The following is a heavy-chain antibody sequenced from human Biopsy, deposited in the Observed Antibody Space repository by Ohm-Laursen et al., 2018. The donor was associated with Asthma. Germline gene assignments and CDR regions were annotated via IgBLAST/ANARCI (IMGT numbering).Heavy chain of an antibody. CDR2: ISFDGSTK. J-gene: IGHJ4*02. Sequence: SLRLSCTASGLTFRNYGMHWVRQAPGKGLEWVALISFDGSTKYFADSVKGRFTISRDNSKNTLYLQMHSLRAEDTAVYYCARGDSSNWSHYYFDYWGQGTLVTVSS. D-gene: IGHD3-22*01. CDR1: GLTFRNYG. CDR3: ARGDSSNWSHYYFDY. V-gene: IGHV3-30*03.